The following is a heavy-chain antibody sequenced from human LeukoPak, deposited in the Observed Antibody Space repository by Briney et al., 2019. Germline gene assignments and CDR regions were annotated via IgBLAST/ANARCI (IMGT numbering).Heavy chain of an antibody. Sequence: GASVKVSCKASGGTFSSYAISWVRQAPGQGLEWMGGIIPIFGTANYAQKFQGRVTITADESTSTAYMELSSLRSEDTALYYCARGGRDYYGSGSYYHDYWGQGTLVTVSS. V-gene: IGHV1-69*13. CDR2: IIPIFGTA. J-gene: IGHJ4*02. CDR3: ARGGRDYYGSGSYYHDY. CDR1: GGTFSSYA. D-gene: IGHD3-10*01.